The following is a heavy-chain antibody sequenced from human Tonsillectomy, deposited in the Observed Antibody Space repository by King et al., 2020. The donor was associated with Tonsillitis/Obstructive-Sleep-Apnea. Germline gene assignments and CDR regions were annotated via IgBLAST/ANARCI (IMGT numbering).Heavy chain of an antibody. CDR2: IYYSGST. CDR1: GGSVSSGSYY. J-gene: IGHJ4*02. Sequence: QLQESGPGLVKPSETLSLTCTVSGGSVSSGSYYWSWIRQPPGKGLEWIGYIYYSGSTNYNPSLKSRVTISVDTSKNQFSLKLSSVTAADTAVYYCARGISGYYYGSGSHPFDYWGQGTLVTVSS. D-gene: IGHD3-10*01. V-gene: IGHV4-61*01. CDR3: ARGISGYYYGSGSHPFDY.